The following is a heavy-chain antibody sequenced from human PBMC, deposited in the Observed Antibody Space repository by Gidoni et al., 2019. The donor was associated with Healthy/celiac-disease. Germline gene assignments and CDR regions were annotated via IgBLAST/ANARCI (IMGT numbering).Heavy chain of an antibody. CDR1: GGSFSGYY. J-gene: IGHJ6*03. Sequence: VQLQQWGAGLLKPSETLSLTCPVHGGSFSGYYWSWIRQPPGKGLEWIGEINHSGSTNYNPSRKSRVTISVDTSKNQFSLKLSSVTAADTAVYYCARGLAAAGLYMDVWGKGTTVTVSS. CDR2: INHSGST. CDR3: ARGLAAAGLYMDV. V-gene: IGHV4-34*01. D-gene: IGHD6-13*01.